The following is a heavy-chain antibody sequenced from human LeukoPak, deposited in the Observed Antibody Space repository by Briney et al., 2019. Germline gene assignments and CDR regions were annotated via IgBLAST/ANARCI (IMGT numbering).Heavy chain of an antibody. CDR1: GFIFDDYA. D-gene: IGHD3-10*01. V-gene: IGHV3-43*01. CDR3: AKNIGIRGVIDAFDI. Sequence: GGSLRLSCAASGFIFDDYALHWVRQAPGKGLEWFSLISRDGGSTYYADSVKGRFTISRDNSKNSLLLQMNSLRTEDTALYYCAKNIGIRGVIDAFDIWGQGTMVTVSS. CDR2: ISRDGGST. J-gene: IGHJ3*02.